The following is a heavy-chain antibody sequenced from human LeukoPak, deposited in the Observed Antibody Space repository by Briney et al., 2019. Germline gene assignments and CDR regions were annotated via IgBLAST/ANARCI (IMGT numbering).Heavy chain of an antibody. CDR3: VKDSGGLPIYGMDV. J-gene: IGHJ6*02. Sequence: GGSLRLSCSASGFTFSSYGMHWVRQAPGKGLDYVPAISSNGGSTYYADSVEGRFTISRDNSKNTLHLQMGSLRPEDTAVYYCVKDSGGLPIYGMDVWGQGTTVTVSS. CDR1: GFTFSSYG. CDR2: ISSNGGST. V-gene: IGHV3-64D*09. D-gene: IGHD5-12*01.